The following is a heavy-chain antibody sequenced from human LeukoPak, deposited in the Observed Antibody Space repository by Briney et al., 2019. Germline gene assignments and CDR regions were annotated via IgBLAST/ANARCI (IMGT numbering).Heavy chain of an antibody. V-gene: IGHV4-31*03. J-gene: IGHJ6*02. CDR1: GGSISSGGYY. D-gene: IGHD5-24*01. CDR3: ARDQGVEMATIAYYGMDV. Sequence: SETLSLTCTVSGGSISSGGYYWSWIRQHPGKGLEWIGYIYYSGSTYYNPSLNSRVTISVDTSKNQFSLKLSSVTAADTAVYYCARDQGVEMATIAYYGMDVWGQGTAATVSS. CDR2: IYYSGST.